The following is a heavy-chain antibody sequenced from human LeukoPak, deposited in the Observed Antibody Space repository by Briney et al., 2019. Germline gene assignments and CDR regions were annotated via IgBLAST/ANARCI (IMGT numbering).Heavy chain of an antibody. D-gene: IGHD6-19*01. Sequence: SVKVSCKASGGTFSRYAISWVRQAPGQGLEWMGRIIPILGIANYAQKFQGRVTITADKSTSTAYMELSSLRSEDTAVYYCARDQIAVADPYGMDVWGQGTTVTVSS. CDR2: IIPILGIA. CDR3: ARDQIAVADPYGMDV. J-gene: IGHJ6*02. CDR1: GGTFSRYA. V-gene: IGHV1-69*04.